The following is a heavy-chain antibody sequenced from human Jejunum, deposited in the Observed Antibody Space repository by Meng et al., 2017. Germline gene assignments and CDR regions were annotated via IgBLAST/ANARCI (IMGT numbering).Heavy chain of an antibody. V-gene: IGHV4-34*02. J-gene: IGHJ4*02. D-gene: IGHD4-17*01. CDR2: ISHSGST. CDR1: GGALKDFY. Sequence: VQHKQAGQGLLNPSGHPSLTLPVSGGALKDFYWNWIRQPPGKGLEWIGEISHSGSTNYNPSLKSRVTISVDRSQNQLSLKLTSVSGTDTAVYFCARALGAYGDSGFAYWGQGALVTVSS. CDR3: ARALGAYGDSGFAY.